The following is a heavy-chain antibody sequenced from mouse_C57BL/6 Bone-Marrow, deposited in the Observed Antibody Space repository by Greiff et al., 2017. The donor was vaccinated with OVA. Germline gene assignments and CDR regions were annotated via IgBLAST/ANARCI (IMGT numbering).Heavy chain of an antibody. CDR3: ARLFYYDYDGGFDY. Sequence: QVQLQQSGAELVRPWSSVKLSCKASGYTFTSYWMDWVKQRPGQGLEWIGNIYPSDSETHYNQKFKDKATLTVDKSSSTAYMQLSSLTSEDSAVYYCARLFYYDYDGGFDYWGQGTTLTVSS. J-gene: IGHJ2*01. CDR2: IYPSDSET. V-gene: IGHV1-61*01. D-gene: IGHD2-4*01. CDR1: GYTFTSYW.